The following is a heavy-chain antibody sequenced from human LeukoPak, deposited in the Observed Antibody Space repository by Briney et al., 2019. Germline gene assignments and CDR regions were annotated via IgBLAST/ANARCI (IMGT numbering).Heavy chain of an antibody. CDR1: GFTFSNYA. D-gene: IGHD3-22*01. V-gene: IGHV3-23*01. CDR2: INDSGGST. Sequence: PGGSLRLSCAASGFTFSNYAMSWVRQAPGKGLEWVSAINDSGGSTYYADSVKGRFTISRDNSKNTLYLQMNSLRAEDTAVYYCARGYYYDSSVGYWGQGTLVTVSS. CDR3: ARGYYYDSSVGY. J-gene: IGHJ4*02.